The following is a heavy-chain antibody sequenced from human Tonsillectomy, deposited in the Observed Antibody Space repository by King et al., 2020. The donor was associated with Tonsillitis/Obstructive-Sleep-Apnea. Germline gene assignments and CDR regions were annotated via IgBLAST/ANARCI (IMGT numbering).Heavy chain of an antibody. CDR2: ISAYNGHT. Sequence: QLVQSGAEVKKPGASVRVSCKASGYTFSSYGISWVRQAPGQGLEWRGWISAYNGHTNYAQKLQGRVTMTTDTSTSTAYMEVRSLRSDDTAVYYCARDSMSHYYDSSGYYTFDYWGQGTLVTVSS. CDR3: ARDSMSHYYDSSGYYTFDY. J-gene: IGHJ4*02. D-gene: IGHD3-22*01. V-gene: IGHV1-18*01. CDR1: GYTFSSYG.